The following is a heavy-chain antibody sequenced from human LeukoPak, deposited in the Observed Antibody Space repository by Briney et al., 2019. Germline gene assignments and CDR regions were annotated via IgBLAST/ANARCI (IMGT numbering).Heavy chain of an antibody. V-gene: IGHV1-69*05. CDR3: AREIGPIQLHLWGSAFDY. CDR1: GGTFSSYA. J-gene: IGHJ4*02. D-gene: IGHD5-18*01. CDR2: IIPIFGTA. Sequence: APVKVSCKASGGTFSSYAISWVRQAPGQGLEWMGGIIPIFGTANYAQKFQGRVTMTRDTSTSTVYMKLSSLRSEDTAVYYCAREIGPIQLHLWGSAFDYWGQGTLVTVSS.